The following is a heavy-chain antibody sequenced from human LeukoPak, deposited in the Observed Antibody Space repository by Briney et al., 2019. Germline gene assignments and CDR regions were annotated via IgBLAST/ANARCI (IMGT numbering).Heavy chain of an antibody. CDR2: IYYSGST. D-gene: IGHD5-18*01. CDR1: GGSISSSSYY. Sequence: PSETLSLTCTVSGGSISSSSYYWGWIRQPPGKGLEWIGSIYYSGSTYYNPSLKSRVTISVDTSKNQFSLKLSSVTAADTAVYYCARRGYSYGTYYFDYWGQGTLVTVSS. V-gene: IGHV4-39*01. J-gene: IGHJ4*02. CDR3: ARRGYSYGTYYFDY.